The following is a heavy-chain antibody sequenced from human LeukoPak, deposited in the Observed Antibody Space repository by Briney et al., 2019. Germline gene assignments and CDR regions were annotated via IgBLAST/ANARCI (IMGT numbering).Heavy chain of an antibody. Sequence: PGGSLRLSCAASGFTFSSYSMNWVRQAPGKGLEWVSSISSSSSSYIYYADSVKGRFTISRDNAKNSLYLQMNSLRAEDTAVYYCASYCGGDCYSEDAFDIWGQGTMVTVSS. CDR1: GFTFSSYS. V-gene: IGHV3-21*01. D-gene: IGHD2-21*02. CDR2: ISSSSSSYI. CDR3: ASYCGGDCYSEDAFDI. J-gene: IGHJ3*02.